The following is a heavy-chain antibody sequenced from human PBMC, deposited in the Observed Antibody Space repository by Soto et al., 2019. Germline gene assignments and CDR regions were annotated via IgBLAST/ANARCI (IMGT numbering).Heavy chain of an antibody. Sequence: GASVKVSCKASGGTFSSXAISWVRQAPGQGLEWMGGIIPIFGTANYAQKFQGRVTITADESTSTAYMELSSLRSEDTAVYYCAGQEIFGVVISPSSYYYGMDVWGQGTTLTVSS. CDR1: GGTFSSXA. J-gene: IGHJ6*02. CDR2: IIPIFGTA. CDR3: AGQEIFGVVISPSSYYYGMDV. D-gene: IGHD3-3*01. V-gene: IGHV1-69*13.